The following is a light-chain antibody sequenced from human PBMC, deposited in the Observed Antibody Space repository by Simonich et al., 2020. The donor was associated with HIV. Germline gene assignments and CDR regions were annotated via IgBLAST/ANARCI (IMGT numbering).Light chain of an antibody. Sequence: DIVMTQSPLSLPVTPGEPASISCRSRQSLLGSNGYTYFDWYLQKPGQSPQLLSYLGANRASGVPDRCSGSGSGTDFTLKISRVEAEDVGVYYCMQALQTPFTFGPGTRVDIK. J-gene: IGKJ3*01. CDR3: MQALQTPFT. V-gene: IGKV2-28*01. CDR1: QSLLGSNGYTY. CDR2: LGA.